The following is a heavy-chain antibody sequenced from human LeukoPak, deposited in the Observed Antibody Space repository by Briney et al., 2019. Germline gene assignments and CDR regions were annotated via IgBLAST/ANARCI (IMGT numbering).Heavy chain of an antibody. CDR1: GYTFTSYD. J-gene: IGHJ5*01. CDR3: ARVGGYNYGRNWFDS. Sequence: ASVKVSCKASGYTFTSYDINWVRQAPGLGLEWMGWMNPNRVNTGSTQKFQGRLTLTENTSISTAFMELSGLRSEDTAVYFCARVGGYNYGRNWFDSWGQGTLVTVSS. D-gene: IGHD5-12*01. V-gene: IGHV1-8*01. CDR2: MNPNRVNT.